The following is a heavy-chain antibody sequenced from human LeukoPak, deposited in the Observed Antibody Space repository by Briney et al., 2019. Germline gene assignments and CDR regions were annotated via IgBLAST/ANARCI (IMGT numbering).Heavy chain of an antibody. J-gene: IGHJ5*02. D-gene: IGHD2-2*01. CDR2: INHSGST. V-gene: IGHV4-34*01. CDR1: GGSFSGYY. Sequence: SETLSLTCAVYGGSFSGYYWSWIRQPPGKGLEWIGDINHSGSTNYNPSLKSRVTISVDTSKNQFSLKLSSVTAADTAVYYCARRRPRVVPAAIRYNWFDPWGQGTLVTVSS. CDR3: ARRRPRVVPAAIRYNWFDP.